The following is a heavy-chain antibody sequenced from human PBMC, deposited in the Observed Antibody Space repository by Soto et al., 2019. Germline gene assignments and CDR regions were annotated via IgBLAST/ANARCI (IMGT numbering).Heavy chain of an antibody. J-gene: IGHJ3*01. CDR3: ARRAGGDAFDC. CDR2: IYPGDSDI. V-gene: IGHV5-51*01. Sequence: PGESLKISCKGSGYSFSNYWIGWVRQMPGKGLEWMGIIYPGDSDIRYSPFFQGQVVISADKSASTAFLQWSSLEASDTAMFYCARRAGGDAFDCWGQGTLVTVSS. CDR1: GYSFSNYW.